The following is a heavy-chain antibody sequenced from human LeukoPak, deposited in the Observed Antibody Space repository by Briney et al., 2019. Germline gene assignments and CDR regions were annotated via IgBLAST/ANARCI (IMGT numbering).Heavy chain of an antibody. V-gene: IGHV1-2*02. Sequence: ASVTVSCRASGYTFTGYYKHWVRQAPGQGLEWMGWINPNSGGTNYAQKFQGRVTMTRDTSISTAYMELSRLRSDDTAVYYCARVEMATIRYPDYWGQGTLVTVSS. CDR2: INPNSGGT. J-gene: IGHJ4*02. D-gene: IGHD5-24*01. CDR1: GYTFTGYY. CDR3: ARVEMATIRYPDY.